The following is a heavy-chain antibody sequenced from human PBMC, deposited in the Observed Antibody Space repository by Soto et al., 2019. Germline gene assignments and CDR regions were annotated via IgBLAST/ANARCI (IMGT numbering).Heavy chain of an antibody. V-gene: IGHV3-23*01. D-gene: IGHD6-13*01. J-gene: IGHJ4*02. CDR1: GFTFSSYA. CDR3: AKRNSWYSSSWYNDY. CDR2: ISGSGGST. Sequence: PGGSLRLSCAASGFTFSSYAMSWVRQAPGKGLEWVSAISGSGGSTYYADSVKGRFTISRDNSKNTLYLQMNSLRAEDTAVYYCAKRNSWYSSSWYNDYWGQGTLVTVSS.